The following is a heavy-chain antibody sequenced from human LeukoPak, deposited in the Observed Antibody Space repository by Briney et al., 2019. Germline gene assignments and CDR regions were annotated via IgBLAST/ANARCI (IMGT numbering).Heavy chain of an antibody. V-gene: IGHV3-9*01. CDR1: GFTFDDYA. Sequence: GGSLRLSCAASGFTFDDYAMHWVRQAPGKGLEWVSGISWNSGSIGYADSVKGRFTISRDNAKNSLYLQMNSLRAEDTALYYCAKDREYYGSGSALNYWGQGTLVTVSS. CDR3: AKDREYYGSGSALNY. J-gene: IGHJ4*02. CDR2: ISWNSGSI. D-gene: IGHD3-10*01.